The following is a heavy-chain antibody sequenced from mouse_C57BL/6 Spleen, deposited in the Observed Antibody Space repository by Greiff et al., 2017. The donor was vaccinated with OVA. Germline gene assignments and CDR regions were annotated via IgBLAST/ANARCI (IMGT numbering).Heavy chain of an antibody. J-gene: IGHJ4*01. CDR2: IYPGSGST. V-gene: IGHV1-55*01. D-gene: IGHD2-4*01. CDR1: GYTFTSYW. CDR3: ARRNYDYDDAMDY. Sequence: QVQLQQPGAELVKPGASVKMSCKASGYTFTSYWITWVKQRPGQGLEWIGDIYPGSGSTNYNEKFKSKATLTVDTSSSTAYMQLSSLTSEDSAVYYGARRNYDYDDAMDYWGQGTSVTVSS.